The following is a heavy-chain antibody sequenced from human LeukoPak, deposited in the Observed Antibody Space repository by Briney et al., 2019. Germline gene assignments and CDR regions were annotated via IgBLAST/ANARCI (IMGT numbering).Heavy chain of an antibody. CDR2: IYYSGST. CDR1: GGSISSSSYY. Sequence: SETLSLTCTVSGGSISSSSYYWGWIRQPPGKGLEWIGSIYYSGSTYYNPSLKSRVTISVDTSKNQFSLKLSSVTAADTAVYYCARLTPRADTAMADYYYYYGMDVWGQGTTVTVSS. V-gene: IGHV4-39*01. J-gene: IGHJ6*02. CDR3: ARLTPRADTAMADYYYYYGMDV. D-gene: IGHD5-18*01.